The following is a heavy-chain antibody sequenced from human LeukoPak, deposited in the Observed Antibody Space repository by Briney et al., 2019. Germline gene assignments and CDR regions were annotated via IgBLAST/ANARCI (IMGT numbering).Heavy chain of an antibody. CDR2: ISYDGSNK. Sequence: GGSLRLSCAASGFTFSSYAMHWVRQAPGKGLEWVAVISYDGSNKYYADSVKGRFTISRDNSKNTLYLQMNSLRAEDTAVYYCATIYYDFWSGYRENFDYWGQGTLVTVSS. J-gene: IGHJ4*02. CDR3: ATIYYDFWSGYRENFDY. CDR1: GFTFSSYA. V-gene: IGHV3-30*04. D-gene: IGHD3-3*01.